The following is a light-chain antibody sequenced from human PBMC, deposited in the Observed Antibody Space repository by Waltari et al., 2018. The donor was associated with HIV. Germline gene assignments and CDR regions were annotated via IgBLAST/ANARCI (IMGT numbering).Light chain of an antibody. CDR1: QSLLNKNGYHY. Sequence: DIALTKALGSLSVRPGKSASIPSGPSQSLLNKNGYHYLDWYLHPPGQSPQLLIYLASIRGPGVPDRCSGSGAGTDFTLTISRVDTDDVGLYYCMETLQTPAFGQGTRLEI. J-gene: IGKJ1*01. V-gene: IGKV2-28*01. CDR2: LAS. CDR3: METLQTPA.